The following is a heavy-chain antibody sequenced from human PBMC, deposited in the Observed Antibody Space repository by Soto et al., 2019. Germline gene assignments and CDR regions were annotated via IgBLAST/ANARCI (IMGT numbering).Heavy chain of an antibody. V-gene: IGHV4-39*01. D-gene: IGHD6-19*01. CDR3: ARQSQWLVPLYFDY. J-gene: IGHJ4*02. CDR2: IYYSGST. CDR1: GGSISSSIYY. Sequence: PSETLSLTCTVSGGSISSSIYYWGWIRQPPGKGLEWIGSIYYSGSTYYNPSLKSRVTISVDTSKNQFSLKLSSVTAADTAVYYCARQSQWLVPLYFDYWGQGTLVTVSS.